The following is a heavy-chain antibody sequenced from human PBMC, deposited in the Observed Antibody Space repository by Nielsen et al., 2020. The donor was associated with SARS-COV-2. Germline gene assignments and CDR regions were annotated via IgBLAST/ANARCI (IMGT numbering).Heavy chain of an antibody. V-gene: IGHV4-31*03. CDR3: ARTGRYLGYVPDY. J-gene: IGHJ4*02. CDR2: IFYSGST. Sequence: SETLSLTCTVSGASISSDGYFWTWIRQHPGKGLEWIGNIFYSGSTYYNPSLKSRVTMSVDTSKNQFSLKLSSVTAADTAVYYCARTGRYLGYVPDYWGQGTLVTVSS. CDR1: GASISSDGYF. D-gene: IGHD5-12*01.